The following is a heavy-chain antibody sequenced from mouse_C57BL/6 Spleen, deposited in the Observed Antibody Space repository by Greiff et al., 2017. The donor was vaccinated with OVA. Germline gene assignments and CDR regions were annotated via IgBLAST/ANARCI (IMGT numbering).Heavy chain of an antibody. D-gene: IGHD1-1*01. CDR3: ARNYYGSSYGYFDV. CDR2: IYPNSGGT. J-gene: IGHJ1*03. V-gene: IGHV1-72*01. Sequence: QVQLQQPGAELVKPGASVKLSCKASGYTFTSYWMHWVKQRPGRGLEWIGRIYPNSGGTTYNEKFKSKATLTVDKPSSPAYMQLRSLTSEDSAVYYCARNYYGSSYGYFDVWGTGTTVTVSS. CDR1: GYTFTSYW.